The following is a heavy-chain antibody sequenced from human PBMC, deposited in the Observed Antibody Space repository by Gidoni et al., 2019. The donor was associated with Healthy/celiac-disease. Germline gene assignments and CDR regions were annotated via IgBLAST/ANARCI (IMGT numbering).Heavy chain of an antibody. J-gene: IGHJ4*02. V-gene: IGHV3-49*05. Sequence: EVQLVESGGGLVKPGRSLRLSCTASVFTFGDYAMSWFRQAPGKGLEWVGFIRSKAYGGTTEYAASVKGRFTISRDDSKSIAYLQMNSLKTEDTAVYYCTRDRGRFLAPFDYWGQGTLVTVSS. D-gene: IGHD3-3*01. CDR1: VFTFGDYA. CDR2: IRSKAYGGTT. CDR3: TRDRGRFLAPFDY.